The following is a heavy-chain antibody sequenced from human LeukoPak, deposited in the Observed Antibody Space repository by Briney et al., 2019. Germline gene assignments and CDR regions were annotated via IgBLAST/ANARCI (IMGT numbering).Heavy chain of an antibody. CDR1: GHSFSSYA. CDR2: IVAMDDIA. Sequence: ASVNVSCKASGHSFSSYAISWVRQAPGQGLEWMGRIVAMDDIANYAQKFQDRVTITADKSTGTVYMELSSLRSEDTAVYYCASTQKIVEMATIGYYFDYWGQGTLVTVSS. J-gene: IGHJ4*02. CDR3: ASTQKIVEMATIGYYFDY. V-gene: IGHV1-69*04. D-gene: IGHD5-24*01.